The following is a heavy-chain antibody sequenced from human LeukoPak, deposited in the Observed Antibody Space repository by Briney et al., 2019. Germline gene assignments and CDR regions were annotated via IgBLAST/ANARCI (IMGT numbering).Heavy chain of an antibody. CDR3: ARSAALTRYYPRYYYGMDV. D-gene: IGHD3-22*01. V-gene: IGHV1-69*13. J-gene: IGHJ6*02. Sequence: GASVKVSCKASGGTFSSYAISWVRQAPGQGLEWMGGIIPIFGTANYAQKFQGRVTITADESTSTAYMELSSLRSEDTAVYYCARSAALTRYYPRYYYGMDVWGQGTTVTVSS. CDR2: IIPIFGTA. CDR1: GGTFSSYA.